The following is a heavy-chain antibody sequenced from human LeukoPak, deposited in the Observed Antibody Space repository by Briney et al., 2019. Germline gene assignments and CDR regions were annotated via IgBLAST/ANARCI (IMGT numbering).Heavy chain of an antibody. D-gene: IGHD3-10*01. V-gene: IGHV4-61*02. CDR1: GGSISSGSYY. CDR2: IYTSGST. CDR3: ARVGPYYGSGSTQYYFDY. Sequence: SETLSLTCTVSGGSISSGSYYWSWIRQPAGKGLEWIGRIYTSGSTNYNPSLKSRVTISVDTSKNQFSLKLSSVTAADTAVYYCARVGPYYGSGSTQYYFDYWGQGTLVTVSS. J-gene: IGHJ4*02.